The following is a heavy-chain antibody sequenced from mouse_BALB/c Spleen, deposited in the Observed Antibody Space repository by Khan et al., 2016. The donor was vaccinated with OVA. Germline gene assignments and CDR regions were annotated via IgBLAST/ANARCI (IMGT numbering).Heavy chain of an antibody. V-gene: IGHV9-2-1*01. D-gene: IGHD2-14*01. CDR3: ARDRYSYYDY. CDR2: INTETGEP. Sequence: QIQLVQSGPELKKPGETVKISCKASGYTFTDYSMHWVKQAPGKGLKWMGWINTETGEPTYADDFKGRFAFSLETSASTAYLMINNLKNRDTATYFCARDRYSYYDYWGQGTTLTVSS. J-gene: IGHJ2*01. CDR1: GYTFTDYS.